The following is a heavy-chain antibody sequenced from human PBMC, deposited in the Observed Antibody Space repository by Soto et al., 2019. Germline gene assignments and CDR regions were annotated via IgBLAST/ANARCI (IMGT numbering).Heavy chain of an antibody. CDR1: GGTFSSYA. D-gene: IGHD3-16*01. CDR2: IIPIFATA. Sequence: QVQLVQSGAEVKKPGSSVKVSCKASGGTFSSYAISWVRQAPGQGLEWMGGIIPIFATAKYAQKFQGRVTITADESTGSAYMELSSLRSEDTAVCYCAKGGRQFLRSPGRAMDVWGQGTTVTVSS. CDR3: AKGGRQFLRSPGRAMDV. J-gene: IGHJ6*02. V-gene: IGHV1-69*12.